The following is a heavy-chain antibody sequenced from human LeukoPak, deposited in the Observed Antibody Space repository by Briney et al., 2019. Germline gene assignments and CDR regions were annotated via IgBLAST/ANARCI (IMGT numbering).Heavy chain of an antibody. CDR3: ASRRGYCSSTSCHGAFDI. CDR1: GGSISSYY. V-gene: IGHV4-59*08. J-gene: IGHJ3*02. Sequence: SETLFLTCTVSGGSISSYYWSWIRQPPGKGLEWIGYIYYSGSTNYNPSLKSRVTISVDTSKNQFSLKLSSVTAADTAVYYCASRRGYCSSTSCHGAFDIWGQGTMVTVSS. CDR2: IYYSGST. D-gene: IGHD2-2*01.